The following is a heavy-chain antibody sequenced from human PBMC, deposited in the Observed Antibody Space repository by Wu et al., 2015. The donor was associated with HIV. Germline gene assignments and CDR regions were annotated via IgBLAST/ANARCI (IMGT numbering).Heavy chain of an antibody. V-gene: IGHV1-69*13. D-gene: IGHD3-22*01. J-gene: IGHJ1*01. CDR3: ARESHYYDSSGYYHTSAEYFQH. Sequence: QVQLVQSGAEVKKPGSSVKVSCKASGGTFSSYAISWVRQAPGQGLEWMGRIIPIFGTANYAQKFQGRVTITADESTSTAYMELSSLRSEDTAVYYCARESHYYDSSGYYHTSAEYFQHWGQGHPGHRLL. CDR1: GGTFSSYA. CDR2: IIPIFGTA.